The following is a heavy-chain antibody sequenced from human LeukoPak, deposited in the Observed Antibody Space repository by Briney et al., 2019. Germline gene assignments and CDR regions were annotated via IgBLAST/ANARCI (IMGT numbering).Heavy chain of an antibody. J-gene: IGHJ4*02. CDR3: ARDLYQGYYYDSSGYWPRGPGGYYFDY. CDR2: IKQDGSEK. V-gene: IGHV3-7*01. CDR1: GFTFSSYW. D-gene: IGHD3-22*01. Sequence: GGSLRLSCAASGFTFSSYWMSWVRHAPGKGLEWVANIKQDGSEKYYVDSVKGRFTISRDNAKNSLYLQMNSLRDEDTAVYYCARDLYQGYYYDSSGYWPRGPGGYYFDYWGQGTLVTVSS.